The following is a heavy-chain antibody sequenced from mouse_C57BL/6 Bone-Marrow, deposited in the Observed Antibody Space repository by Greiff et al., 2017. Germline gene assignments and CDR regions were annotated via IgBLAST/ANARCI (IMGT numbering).Heavy chain of an antibody. Sequence: EVQLQQSGPELVKPGASVKISCKASGYSFTGYYMHWVKQSHGNILDWIGYIYPYNGVSSYNQKFKGKATLTVDKSSSTAYMELRSLTSEDSAVYYGARGVILWLRRGYFDVWGTGTTVTVSS. CDR3: ARGVILWLRRGYFDV. CDR1: GYSFTGYY. D-gene: IGHD2-2*01. V-gene: IGHV1-31*01. J-gene: IGHJ1*03. CDR2: IYPYNGVS.